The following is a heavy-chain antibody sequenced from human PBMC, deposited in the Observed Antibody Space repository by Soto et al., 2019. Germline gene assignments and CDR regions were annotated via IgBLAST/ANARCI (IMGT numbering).Heavy chain of an antibody. J-gene: IGHJ4*02. Sequence: EVQLLESGGGLVQPGGSLRLSCAASGFTFSSYAMSWVRQAPGKGLEWVSAISGSGGITYYADSVKGRFTISRDNSKNTLYLQMNSLRAEDTAVYYCAKTGGYGSGSLPGPFDYWGQGTLVTVSS. CDR1: GFTFSSYA. D-gene: IGHD3-10*01. CDR2: ISGSGGIT. CDR3: AKTGGYGSGSLPGPFDY. V-gene: IGHV3-23*01.